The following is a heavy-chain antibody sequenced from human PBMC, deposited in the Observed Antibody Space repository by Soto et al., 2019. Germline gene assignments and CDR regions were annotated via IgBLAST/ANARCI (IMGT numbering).Heavy chain of an antibody. Sequence: QVQLVESGGGVVQPGRSLRLSCAASGFTFSSHGMHWVRQAPGKGLEWVAVISYDGSNKYYADSVKGRFTISRDNSKNTLYLQMNSLRAEDTAVYYCAKGTAKDVWGQGTTVTVSS. J-gene: IGHJ6*02. V-gene: IGHV3-30*18. CDR2: ISYDGSNK. CDR3: AKGTAKDV. D-gene: IGHD5-18*01. CDR1: GFTFSSHG.